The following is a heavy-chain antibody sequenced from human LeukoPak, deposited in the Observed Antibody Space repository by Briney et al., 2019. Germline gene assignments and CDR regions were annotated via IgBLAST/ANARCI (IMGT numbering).Heavy chain of an antibody. CDR3: ARDHNLELVFDF. J-gene: IGHJ4*02. CDR2: IDPNSGGT. Sequence: ASVKVSCKASGYTFTGYYMHWVRQAPGQGLEWMGWIDPNSGGTNYAQKFQGRVTMTRDTSISTAYMELSRLRSDDTAVYYCARDHNLELVFDFWGQGTLVTVSS. D-gene: IGHD6-13*01. CDR1: GYTFTGYY. V-gene: IGHV1-2*02.